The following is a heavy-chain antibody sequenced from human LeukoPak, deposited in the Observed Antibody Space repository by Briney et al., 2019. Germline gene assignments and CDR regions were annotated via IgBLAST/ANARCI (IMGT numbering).Heavy chain of an antibody. CDR3: ARGGIRGVLMEY. J-gene: IGHJ4*02. CDR2: IKQDGSEK. CDR1: GFTVSSNY. D-gene: IGHD3-10*01. Sequence: PGGSLRLSCAASGFTVSSNYMSWVRQAPGKGLEWVANIKQDGSEKYYVDSVTGRFTISRDNAKNSLFLQMSSLRADDTAVYYCARGGIRGVLMEYWGQGTLVTVSS. V-gene: IGHV3-7*05.